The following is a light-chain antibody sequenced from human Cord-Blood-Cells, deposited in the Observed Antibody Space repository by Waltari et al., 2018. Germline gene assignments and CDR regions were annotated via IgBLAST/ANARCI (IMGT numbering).Light chain of an antibody. CDR3: QQRSNWPIT. CDR2: DAS. CDR1: QSVSSY. Sequence: EIVFTQSPATLSLSPVQRATLSCRASQSVSSYLAWYQQKPGQAPRLLIYDASNRATGIPARFSGSGSGTDFTLTISSLEPEDFAVYYCQQRSNWPITFGQGTRLEIK. V-gene: IGKV3-11*01. J-gene: IGKJ5*01.